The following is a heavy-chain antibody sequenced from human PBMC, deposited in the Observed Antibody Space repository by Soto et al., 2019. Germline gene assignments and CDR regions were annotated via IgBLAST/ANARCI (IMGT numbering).Heavy chain of an antibody. CDR1: GGSLSDSF. CDR2: IHHSGIS. J-gene: IGHJ5*02. D-gene: IGHD7-27*01. Sequence: QVQLQQWGAGLLKPSETLSLTCTVSGGSLSDSFWNWIRQPPGKGLEWIGEIHHSGISNYNPSLKSRVTMSVDTSKNQFSPKMTSVTAADTAVYYCAVTGTYNWFDPWGQGTLVTVSS. CDR3: AVTGTYNWFDP. V-gene: IGHV4-34*01.